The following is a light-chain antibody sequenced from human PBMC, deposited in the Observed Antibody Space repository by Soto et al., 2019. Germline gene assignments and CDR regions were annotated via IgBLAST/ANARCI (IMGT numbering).Light chain of an antibody. V-gene: IGLV2-14*03. CDR3: SSYTASSTYV. CDR1: SSDVGGYNY. J-gene: IGLJ1*01. CDR2: DVS. Sequence: QSVLTQPASVSGSPGQSITISCTGTSSDVGGYNYVSWYQHHPGKAPKLMIFDVSNRPSGVSNRFSGSKSGNTASLPISGLQAEDEADYYCSSYTASSTYVFGTGTKLTVL.